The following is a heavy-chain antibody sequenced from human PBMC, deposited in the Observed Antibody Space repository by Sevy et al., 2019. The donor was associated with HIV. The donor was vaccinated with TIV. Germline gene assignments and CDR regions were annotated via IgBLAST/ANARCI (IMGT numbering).Heavy chain of an antibody. CDR2: IKGDGSEK. Sequence: GGSLRLSCAASGFNFNKYGVRWVRQAPGKGLEYVASIKGDGSEKYYMDSVKGRFTISRDNAENSVYLQMNSLGAEDTAVYHCVRAGAFGTYDSWGQGTLVTVSS. D-gene: IGHD3-10*01. CDR3: VRAGAFGTYDS. J-gene: IGHJ4*02. CDR1: GFNFNKYG. V-gene: IGHV3-7*01.